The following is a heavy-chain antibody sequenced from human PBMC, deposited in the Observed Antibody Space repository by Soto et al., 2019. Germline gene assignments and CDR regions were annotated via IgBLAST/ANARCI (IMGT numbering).Heavy chain of an antibody. CDR3: AKDRYYDTPGWFDP. CDR2: ISANGASI. D-gene: IGHD3-22*01. V-gene: IGHV3-23*01. Sequence: PGGSLRLSCVGSGFTFRDHAMRWVRQAPGRGLEWVSAISANGASIQHADSVEGRFSVSRDNAKNTVYLQMDNLRTEDSAVYYCAKDRYYDTPGWFDPWGQGSRVPVSS. CDR1: GFTFRDHA. J-gene: IGHJ5*02.